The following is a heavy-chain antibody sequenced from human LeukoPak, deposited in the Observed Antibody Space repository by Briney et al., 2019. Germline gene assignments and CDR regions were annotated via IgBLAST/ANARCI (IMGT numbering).Heavy chain of an antibody. CDR2: ISGSGEST. J-gene: IGHJ4*02. Sequence: GGSLRLSCAGSGFTFSSYVMTWVRQAPGKGLEWVSSISGSGESTFYVDSVKGRFTISRDNSKNTLYLQMNSLRAEDTAVYYCARDSGEYYFDYWGQGTLVTVSS. V-gene: IGHV3-23*01. CDR1: GFTFSSYV. CDR3: ARDSGEYYFDY.